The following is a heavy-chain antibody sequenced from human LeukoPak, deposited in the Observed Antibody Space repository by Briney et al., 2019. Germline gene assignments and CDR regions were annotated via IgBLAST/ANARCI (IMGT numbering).Heavy chain of an antibody. Sequence: GGSLRLSCAASGFTFSSYWMSWVRQAPGKGLEWVANIKQDGSEKYYVDSVKGRFTISRDNAKNSLYLQMNSLRAEDTAVYYCARDQCRYCSGRSPTDYWGQGTLVTVSS. CDR3: ARDQCRYCSGRSPTDY. CDR2: IKQDGSEK. D-gene: IGHD2-15*01. V-gene: IGHV3-7*01. CDR1: GFTFSSYW. J-gene: IGHJ4*02.